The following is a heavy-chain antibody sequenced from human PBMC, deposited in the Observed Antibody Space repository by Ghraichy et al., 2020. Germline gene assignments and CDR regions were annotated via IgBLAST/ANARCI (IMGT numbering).Heavy chain of an antibody. CDR1: GASIRSYY. CDR3: ASTYYDFWSGSSGYTMDV. D-gene: IGHD3-3*01. Sequence: SETLSLTCTVSGASIRSYYWSWIRQPAGKGLEWIGRIYTSESINYNPSLKSRVTISLNTSKNQFSLKLSSVTAADTAVYYWASTYYDFWSGSSGYTMDVWGQGTTVIVSS. J-gene: IGHJ6*02. CDR2: IYTSESI. V-gene: IGHV4-4*07.